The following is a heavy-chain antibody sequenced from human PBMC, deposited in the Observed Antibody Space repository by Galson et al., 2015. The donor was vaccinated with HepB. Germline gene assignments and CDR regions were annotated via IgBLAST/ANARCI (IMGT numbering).Heavy chain of an antibody. CDR1: AYTFTNYA. CDR2: INTGNGNT. D-gene: IGHD6-19*01. Sequence: SVKVSCKASAYTFTNYAMHWVRQAPGQRLEWMGWINTGNGNTKYSQKFQGRVTITRDTSASTAYMELSSLRSEDTAIYYCASGQWLVHDFWGQGTLVTVSS. CDR3: ASGQWLVHDF. J-gene: IGHJ4*02. V-gene: IGHV1-3*04.